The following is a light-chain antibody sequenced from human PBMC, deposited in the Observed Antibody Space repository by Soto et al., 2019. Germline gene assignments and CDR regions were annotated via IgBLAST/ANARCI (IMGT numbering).Light chain of an antibody. J-gene: IGKJ1*01. CDR2: GAS. V-gene: IGKV3-20*01. CDR1: QSVSSSF. Sequence: EIVLTQSPGTLSLSPGERATLSCRASQSVSSSFLAWYQQKPGQAPSLLIYGASSRATGIPDRFSVSGSGTDFTLTISRLEPEDFAVYYCQHYGSSPRTFGQGTKVEIK. CDR3: QHYGSSPRT.